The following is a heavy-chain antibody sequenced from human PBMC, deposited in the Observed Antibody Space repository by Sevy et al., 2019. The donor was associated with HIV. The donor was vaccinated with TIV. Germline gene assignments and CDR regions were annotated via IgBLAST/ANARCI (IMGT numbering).Heavy chain of an antibody. V-gene: IGHV3-13*01. Sequence: GGSLRLSCAASGFTFSFYDMHWVRQATGKGLEWVSGFGIAGDTYYAGSVKGRFTISRDNATNSLYIQMNSLRAGDTAVYYCARKSTSYSHFDYWGQGTLVTVSS. D-gene: IGHD1-26*01. CDR1: GFTFSFYD. CDR2: FGIAGDT. J-gene: IGHJ4*02. CDR3: ARKSTSYSHFDY.